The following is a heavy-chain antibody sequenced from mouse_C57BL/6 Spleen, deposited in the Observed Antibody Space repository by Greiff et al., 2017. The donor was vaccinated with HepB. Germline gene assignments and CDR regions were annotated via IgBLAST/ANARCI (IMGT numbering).Heavy chain of an antibody. CDR1: GYTFTSYW. CDR3: AMLLGTGTEY. CDR2: IHPSDSDT. V-gene: IGHV1-74*01. D-gene: IGHD4-1*01. Sequence: QVQLKQSGAELVKPGASVKVSCKASGYTFTSYWMHWVKQRPGQGLEWIGRIHPSDSDTNYNQKFKGKATLTVDKSSSTAYMQRSSLTSEDSAVYYCAMLLGTGTEYWGQGTTLTVSS. J-gene: IGHJ2*01.